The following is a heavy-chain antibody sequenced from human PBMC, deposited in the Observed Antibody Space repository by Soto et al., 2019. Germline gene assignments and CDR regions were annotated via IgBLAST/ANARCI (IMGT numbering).Heavy chain of an antibody. J-gene: IGHJ6*02. CDR3: AREGEMPYYYYGLDV. Sequence: QVQLVQSGAEVRKPGASVKVSCKASGYTFTTYGISLVRQAPGQGLEWMGWISGYNGHTKYAQKFQGRVTMTTETYKNTVYMDLRNLRSDDPAVYYCAREGEMPYYYYGLDVWGQGTTVNVSS. CDR1: GYTFTTYG. D-gene: IGHD3-16*01. CDR2: ISGYNGHT. V-gene: IGHV1-18*01.